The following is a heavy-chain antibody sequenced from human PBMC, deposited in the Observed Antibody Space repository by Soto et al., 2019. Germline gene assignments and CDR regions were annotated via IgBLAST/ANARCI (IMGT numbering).Heavy chain of an antibody. D-gene: IGHD5-12*01. J-gene: IGHJ6*02. V-gene: IGHV3-23*05. CDR2: INYSGITS. CDR1: GFTFSQFA. Sequence: GGSLRLSCEVTGFTFSQFAMSWVRQSPGGRLEWVSGINYSGITSIYADSVKGRFTISRDNSKNTLYLQMNSLRAEDTAVYYCARDSRDGDGYNYYYYGMDVWGQGTTVTVSS. CDR3: ARDSRDGDGYNYYYYGMDV.